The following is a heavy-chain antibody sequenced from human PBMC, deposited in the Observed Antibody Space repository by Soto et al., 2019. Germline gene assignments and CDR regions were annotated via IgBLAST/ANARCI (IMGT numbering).Heavy chain of an antibody. CDR2: ISYDGSNK. J-gene: IGHJ4*02. D-gene: IGHD1-26*01. CDR1: GFTFSDFG. CDR3: AKDSPVGDY. Sequence: GGSLRLSCAASGFTFSDFGMHWVRQAPGKGLEWVAVISYDGSNKYYTDSVKGRFTISRDDSKNTLSLQMNSLRTEDTAVYYCAKDSPVGDYWGQGTLVTVSS. V-gene: IGHV3-30*18.